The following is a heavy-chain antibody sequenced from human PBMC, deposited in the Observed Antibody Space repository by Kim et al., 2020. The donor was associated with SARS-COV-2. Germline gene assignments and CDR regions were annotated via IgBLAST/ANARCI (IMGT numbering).Heavy chain of an antibody. CDR1: GGSFSGYY. D-gene: IGHD1-26*01. J-gene: IGHJ6*02. V-gene: IGHV4-34*01. CDR2: INHSGST. Sequence: SETLSLTCAVYGGSFSGYYWSWIRQPPGKGLVWIGEINHSGSTNYNPSLKSRVTISVDTSKNQFSLKLSSVTAADTAVYYCARGIVGATYLYYYGMDVWGQGTTVTVSS. CDR3: ARGIVGATYLYYYGMDV.